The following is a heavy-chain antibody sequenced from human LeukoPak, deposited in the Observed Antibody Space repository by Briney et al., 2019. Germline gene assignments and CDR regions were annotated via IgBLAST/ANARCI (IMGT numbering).Heavy chain of an antibody. J-gene: IGHJ4*02. CDR2: ISGSDGST. CDR1: GFTFSSYA. Sequence: PGGSLRLSCAASGFTFSSYAMTWVRQAPDKELEWVSAISGSDGSTYYADSVKGRFTISRDDSQNTLYLQMNSLSAEDTAVYYCAKVETSGGANCYALDYWGQGTLVTVFS. V-gene: IGHV3-23*01. D-gene: IGHD2-2*01. CDR3: AKVETSGGANCYALDY.